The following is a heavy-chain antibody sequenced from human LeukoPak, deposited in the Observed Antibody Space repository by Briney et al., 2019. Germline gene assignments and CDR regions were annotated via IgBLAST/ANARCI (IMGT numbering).Heavy chain of an antibody. CDR3: ANLISPDGDY. J-gene: IGHJ4*02. Sequence: GGSLRLSCAASGFTFSSYAMSWVRQAPGKGLKGVSAISGSGGSTYYADSVKGRFTISRDNSKNTLYLQMNSLRAEDTAVYYCANLISPDGDYWGQGTLVTVSS. CDR2: ISGSGGST. V-gene: IGHV3-23*01. D-gene: IGHD2/OR15-2a*01. CDR1: GFTFSSYA.